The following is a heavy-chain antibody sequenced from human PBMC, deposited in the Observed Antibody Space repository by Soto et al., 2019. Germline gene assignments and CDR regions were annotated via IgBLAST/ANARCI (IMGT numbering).Heavy chain of an antibody. D-gene: IGHD4-17*01. CDR1: GGSFSGYY. CDR2: INHSGST. J-gene: IGHJ4*02. CDR3: ARAPLSTVTTPDY. Sequence: QVQLQQWGAGLLKPSETLSLTCAVYGGSFSGYYWSWIRQPPGKGLEWIGEINHSGSTNYNPSLKIRVTISVDTSKNQFSLKLSSVTAADTAVYYCARAPLSTVTTPDYWGQGTLVTVSS. V-gene: IGHV4-34*01.